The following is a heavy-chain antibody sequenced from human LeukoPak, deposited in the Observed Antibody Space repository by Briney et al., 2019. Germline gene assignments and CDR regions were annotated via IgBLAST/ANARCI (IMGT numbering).Heavy chain of an antibody. CDR3: ARDRGELLPYFDY. CDR1: GYTFTSYG. J-gene: IGHJ4*02. V-gene: IGHV1-18*01. Sequence: ASVKVSCKASGYTFTSYGISWVRQAPGQGLEWMGWISAYNGNTNYAQKLQGRVTMTTDTSTSTACMELRSLRSDDTAVYYCARDRGELLPYFDYWGQGTLVTVSS. D-gene: IGHD1-26*01. CDR2: ISAYNGNT.